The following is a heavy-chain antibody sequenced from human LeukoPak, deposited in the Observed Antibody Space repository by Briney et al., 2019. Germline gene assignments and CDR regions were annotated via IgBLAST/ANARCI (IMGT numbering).Heavy chain of an antibody. V-gene: IGHV1-8*01. CDR2: MNPGSGDT. CDR1: GYPFSNYD. CDR3: ARSRRGYYMDV. Sequence: ALVKVSCKASGYPFSNYDVNWVRQAPGQGLEWMAWMNPGSGDTGYAQKFQGRLTMSSNISMNTASMELRSLTSEDTAVYFCARSRRGYYMDVWGTGTPATVSS. J-gene: IGHJ6*03.